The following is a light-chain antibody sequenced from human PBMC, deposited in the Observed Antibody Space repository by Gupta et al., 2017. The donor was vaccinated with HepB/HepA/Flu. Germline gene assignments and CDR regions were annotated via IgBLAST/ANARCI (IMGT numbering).Light chain of an antibody. CDR3: QHYSDLSIS. CDR1: EDIVNS. V-gene: IGKV1-33*01. CDR2: DAS. J-gene: IGKJ5*01. Sequence: DIQMTQSPSSLSASVGDRVSISCQASEDIVNSKNWYQQKPGKAPRLLIYDASNLETGVPSRFSGTGSGTDFDLTIRGLDPEDFATYFCQHYSDLSISFGQGTRLEVK.